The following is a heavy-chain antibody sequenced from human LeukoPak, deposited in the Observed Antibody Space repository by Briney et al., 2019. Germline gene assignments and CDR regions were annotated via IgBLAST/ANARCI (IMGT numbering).Heavy chain of an antibody. D-gene: IGHD2/OR15-2a*01. CDR1: GGSISSYY. J-gene: IGHJ4*02. Sequence: SETLSHTCTVSGGSISSYYWSWIRQPPGKGLEWIGYIYYSGSTNYNPSLKSRVTISVDTSKNQFSLKLSSVTAADTAVYYCARGNYFKEVFDYWGQGPLVTVSS. CDR2: IYYSGST. V-gene: IGHV4-59*08. CDR3: ARGNYFKEVFDY.